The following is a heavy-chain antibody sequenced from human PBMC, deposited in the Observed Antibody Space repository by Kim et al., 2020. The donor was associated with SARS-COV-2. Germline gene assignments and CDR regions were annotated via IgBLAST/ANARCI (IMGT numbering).Heavy chain of an antibody. J-gene: IGHJ4*02. V-gene: IGHV3-53*01. CDR1: GFTVTSDA. D-gene: IGHD7-27*01. Sequence: GGSLRLSCAASGFTVTSDAMSWVRQAAGKGLEWVSVIYGVDSTYYADSVKGRFSISRDNSRNTLYLQMNSLRVEDTAVYYCARGGPWGSGDAFWGQGTL. CDR3: ARGGPWGSGDAF. CDR2: IYGVDST.